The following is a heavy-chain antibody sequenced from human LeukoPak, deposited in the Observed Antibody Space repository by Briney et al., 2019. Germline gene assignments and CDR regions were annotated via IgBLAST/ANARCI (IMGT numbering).Heavy chain of an antibody. D-gene: IGHD6-19*01. Sequence: ASVKVSCKASGYIFSHYAMNWVRQAPGQGLEWMGWINCNSGGANYAQKFQGRVTMTRDTSISTAYMELSRLRSDDTAVYYCARDLGSSGWDLWYWGQGTLVTVSS. V-gene: IGHV1-2*02. CDR2: INCNSGGA. CDR3: ARDLGSSGWDLWY. CDR1: GYIFSHYA. J-gene: IGHJ4*02.